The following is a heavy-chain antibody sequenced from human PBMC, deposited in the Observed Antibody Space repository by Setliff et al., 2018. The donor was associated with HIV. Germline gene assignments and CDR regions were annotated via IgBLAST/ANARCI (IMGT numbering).Heavy chain of an antibody. CDR3: ARGYLISGAQKSYYMDV. CDR1: GYTFTSYD. V-gene: IGHV1-8*03. CDR2: MNPNTGNT. D-gene: IGHD1-26*01. Sequence: GASVKVSCKASGYTFTSYDINWVRQATGQGLEWMGWMNPNTGNTGYAQKFQGRVSITRSTSINTAYMELSTLRSEDTAVYYCARGYLISGAQKSYYMDVWDKGTTVTVSS. J-gene: IGHJ6*03.